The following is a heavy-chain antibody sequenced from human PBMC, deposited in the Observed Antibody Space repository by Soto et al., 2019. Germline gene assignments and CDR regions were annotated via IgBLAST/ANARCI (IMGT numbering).Heavy chain of an antibody. CDR3: ARVYYRFNSGYGFSMDV. V-gene: IGHV3-30-3*01. J-gene: IGHJ6*02. CDR2: ISYDGNNK. D-gene: IGHD5-12*01. CDR1: GFTFSSYA. Sequence: QVQLVESGGGVVQPGRSLRLSCAASGFTFSSYAMHWVRQAPGKGLESGAGISYDGNNKYYVDSVKGRLTISRDNSKNTLYLQMNSQRAADTAVYYCARVYYRFNSGYGFSMDVWGQGTTVTVSS.